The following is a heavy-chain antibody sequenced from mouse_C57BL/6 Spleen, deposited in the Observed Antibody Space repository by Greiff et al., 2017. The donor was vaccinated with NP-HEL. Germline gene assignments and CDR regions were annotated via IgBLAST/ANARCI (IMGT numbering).Heavy chain of an antibody. CDR1: GYTFTDYY. CDR2: INPNNGGT. J-gene: IGHJ3*01. CDR3: ARSTGPFFAY. V-gene: IGHV1-26*01. D-gene: IGHD4-1*02. Sequence: EVQLQQSGPELVKPGASVKISCKASGYTFTDYYMNWVKQSHGKSLEWIGDINPNNGGTSYNQKFKGKATLTVDKSSSTAYMELRSLTSEDSAVYYCARSTGPFFAYWGQGTLVTVSA.